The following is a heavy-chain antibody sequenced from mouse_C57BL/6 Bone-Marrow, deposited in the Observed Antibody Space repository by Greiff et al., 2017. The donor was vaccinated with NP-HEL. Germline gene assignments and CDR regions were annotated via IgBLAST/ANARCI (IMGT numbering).Heavy chain of an antibody. J-gene: IGHJ1*03. CDR1: GFSLSTFGMG. Sequence: QVTLKESGPGILQPSQTLSLTCSFSGFSLSTFGMGVGWIRQPSGKGLEWLAHIWWDDDKYYNPALKSRLTISKDTSKNQVFLKIANVDTADTATYYCARIGTTVVALYWYFDVWGTGTTVTVSS. CDR2: IWWDDDK. V-gene: IGHV8-8*01. CDR3: ARIGTTVVALYWYFDV. D-gene: IGHD1-1*01.